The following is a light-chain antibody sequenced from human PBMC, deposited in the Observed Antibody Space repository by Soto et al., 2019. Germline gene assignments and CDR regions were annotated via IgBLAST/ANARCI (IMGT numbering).Light chain of an antibody. V-gene: IGKV3-15*01. CDR1: QSVSTN. Sequence: DIVMTQSPATLSVSPGERATLSCRASQSVSTNLAWYQQKPGQAPRLLILGATTRATGIPVRFSGSGSGRQFTLIINSLQSEDLAVYHCHQYNYGTGGTFGQGTKVEFK. CDR2: GAT. CDR3: HQYNYGTGGT. J-gene: IGKJ1*01.